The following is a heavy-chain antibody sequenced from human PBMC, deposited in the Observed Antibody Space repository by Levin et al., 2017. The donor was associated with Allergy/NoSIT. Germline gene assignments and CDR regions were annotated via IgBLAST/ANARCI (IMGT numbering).Heavy chain of an antibody. V-gene: IGHV3-30*18. D-gene: IGHD5-24*01. CDR3: AKGDFRQFFDY. Sequence: GGSLRLSCAASGFTFSSYGMHWVRQAPGKGLEWVAVISYDGSNKYYADSVKGRFTISRDNSKNTLYLQMNSLRAEDTAVYYCAKGDFRQFFDYWGQGTLVTVSS. J-gene: IGHJ4*02. CDR2: ISYDGSNK. CDR1: GFTFSSYG.